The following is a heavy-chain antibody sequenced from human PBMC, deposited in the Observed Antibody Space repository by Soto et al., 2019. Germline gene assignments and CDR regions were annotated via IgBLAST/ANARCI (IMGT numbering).Heavy chain of an antibody. V-gene: IGHV3-74*01. CDR3: ARGAMRNYYNDY. J-gene: IGHJ4*02. CDR2: IKGDGIST. Sequence: EVQLVESGGGLVQSWGSLRLSCAASGFTFSSYWMHWVRQAPGKGLVWVSRIKGDGISTNYADSVKGRFTISRDNAKDTVFLQMNGLSADDTAVYYCARGAMRNYYNDYWGQGTLVTVSS. CDR1: GFTFSSYW. D-gene: IGHD3-10*01.